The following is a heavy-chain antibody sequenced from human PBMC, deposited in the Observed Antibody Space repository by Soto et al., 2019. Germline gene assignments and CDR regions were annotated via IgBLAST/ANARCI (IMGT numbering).Heavy chain of an antibody. V-gene: IGHV1-69*01. CDR3: AREREGDIAAAGWFDP. CDR1: GGTFSSYA. D-gene: IGHD6-13*01. J-gene: IGHJ5*02. CDR2: IIPIFGTA. Sequence: QVQLVQSGAEVKKPGSSVKVSCKASGGTFSSYAISWVRQAPGQGLEWMGGIIPIFGTANYAQKFQGRVTITADEYTSTAYMELSSLRSEDTAVYYCAREREGDIAAAGWFDPWGQGTLVTVSS.